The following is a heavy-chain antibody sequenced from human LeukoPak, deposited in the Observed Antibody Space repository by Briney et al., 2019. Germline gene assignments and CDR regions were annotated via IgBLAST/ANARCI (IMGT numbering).Heavy chain of an antibody. V-gene: IGHV3-7*01. Sequence: GGSLRLSCAASGFTFSSYWMNWVRQAPGKGLEWVANINQDGSAKYYVDSVKGRFTFSRDNAKNSLYLQMNSLRAEDTAVYYCARDTTQSWGDGYINWFDPWGQGTLVTVSS. CDR1: GFTFSSYW. CDR3: ARDTTQSWGDGYINWFDP. CDR2: INQDGSAK. D-gene: IGHD5-24*01. J-gene: IGHJ5*02.